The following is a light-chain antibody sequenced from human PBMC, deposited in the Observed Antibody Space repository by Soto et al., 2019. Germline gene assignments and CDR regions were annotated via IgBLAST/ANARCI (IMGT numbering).Light chain of an antibody. Sequence: DIQMTQSPSTLSAGVGDRVTITCRASQSISTYINCYQQKAGKAPTLLIYAASSLQSGVPSRFSGGGSGTDFTLTINTLQPEDFATYFCQQCYSSPRTFGQGTQVEIK. CDR2: AAS. V-gene: IGKV1-39*01. CDR3: QQCYSSPRT. CDR1: QSISTY. J-gene: IGKJ1*01.